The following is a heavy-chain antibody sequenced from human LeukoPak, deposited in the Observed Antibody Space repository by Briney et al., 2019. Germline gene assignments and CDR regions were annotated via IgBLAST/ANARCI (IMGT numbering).Heavy chain of an antibody. CDR1: GYLFTKHW. J-gene: IGHJ6*02. D-gene: IGHD5-12*01. V-gene: IGHV5-51*01. CDR2: IYPGDSDT. CDR3: ATTLRGYYYYGMDV. Sequence: GESLKISCKASGYLFTKHWIGWVRPMPGKGLEWMGIIYPGDSDTKYSPSFQGQVTISADESISTAYLQWSGLKASDTAMYYCATTLRGYYYYGMDVWGQGTTVTVSS.